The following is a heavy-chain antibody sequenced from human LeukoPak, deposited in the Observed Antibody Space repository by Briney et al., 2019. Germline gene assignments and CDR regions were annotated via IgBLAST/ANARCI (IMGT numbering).Heavy chain of an antibody. V-gene: IGHV3-23*01. J-gene: IGHJ4*02. CDR1: GFTFTSCT. Sequence: PGGSLRLSCAASGFTFTSCTMSRVRQAPGKGLEWVSDIRGSGENTYYADSVKGRFTISRDNSKNTLYLQMSSLRAEDTAVYYCAKGGSYRVQPYFDYWGQGALVTVSS. CDR2: IRGSGENT. CDR3: AKGGSYRVQPYFDY. D-gene: IGHD1-1*01.